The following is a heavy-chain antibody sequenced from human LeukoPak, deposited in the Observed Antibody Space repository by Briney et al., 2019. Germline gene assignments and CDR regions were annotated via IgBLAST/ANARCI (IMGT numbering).Heavy chain of an antibody. J-gene: IGHJ6*02. Sequence: ASVKVSCKASGGTFSSYAISWVRQAPGQGLEWMGEIIPIFGTANYAQKFQGRVTITADESTSTAYMELSSLRAEDTAVYYCARDRGFGYAWWSGMDVWGQGTTVTVSS. CDR2: IIPIFGTA. CDR1: GGTFSSYA. D-gene: IGHD5-12*01. V-gene: IGHV1-69*13. CDR3: ARDRGFGYAWWSGMDV.